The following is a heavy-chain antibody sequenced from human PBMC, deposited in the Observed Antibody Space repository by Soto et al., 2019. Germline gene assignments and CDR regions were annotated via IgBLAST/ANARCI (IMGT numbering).Heavy chain of an antibody. CDR1: GFTFSDYT. CDR3: ARVMKGPMIREYYLDS. CDR2: ISSRSTYI. Sequence: EVQLVESGGGLVKPGGSLRLSCAASGFTFSDYTMNWVRQAPGKGLEWVSSISSRSTYIYYADSLEGRFTISRDDAKNSLYLQMNSLRAEDTAVYYCARVMKGPMIREYYLDSGGQGTLVTVSS. V-gene: IGHV3-21*01. J-gene: IGHJ4*02. D-gene: IGHD3-10*01.